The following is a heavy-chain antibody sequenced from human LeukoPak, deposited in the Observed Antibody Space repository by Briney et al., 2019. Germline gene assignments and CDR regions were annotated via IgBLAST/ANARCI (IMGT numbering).Heavy chain of an antibody. D-gene: IGHD6-13*01. J-gene: IGHJ4*02. Sequence: GASVKVSCKASGYTFTGHYMHWVRQAPGQGLEWMGIINPSGGSTSYAQKFQGRVTMTRDTSTSTVYMELSSLRSEDTAVYYCVRDSRSSWHVPHFDYWGQGTLVTVSS. CDR2: INPSGGST. CDR1: GYTFTGHY. CDR3: VRDSRSSWHVPHFDY. V-gene: IGHV1-46*01.